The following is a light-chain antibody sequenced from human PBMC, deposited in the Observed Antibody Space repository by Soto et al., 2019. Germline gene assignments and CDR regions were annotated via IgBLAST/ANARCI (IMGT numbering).Light chain of an antibody. CDR2: GAS. V-gene: IGKV3-20*01. J-gene: IGKJ4*01. CDR1: QSVSSSY. CDR3: QQYGSFPLT. Sequence: EIVLTQSPGTLSLSPGERATLSCRASQSVSSSYLAWYRQKPGQAPRLLIYGASSRATGIPDRFSGSGSGTDFTLTISRLEPEDFAVYYCQQYGSFPLTFGGGTKVDIK.